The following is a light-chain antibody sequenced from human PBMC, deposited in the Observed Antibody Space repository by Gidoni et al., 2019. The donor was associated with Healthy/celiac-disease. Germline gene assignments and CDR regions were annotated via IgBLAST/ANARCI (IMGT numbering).Light chain of an antibody. J-gene: IGKJ2*01. CDR1: QSVSSSY. V-gene: IGKV3-20*01. Sequence: EIVLTQSPGTLSLSPGERATLSCRASQSVSSSYLAWYQQKPGNAPRLLIYGASSRATGIPARFSGSGSGTDFTLTISRLETEDFAVYYCQQYGSSTYTFGQGTKLEIK. CDR3: QQYGSSTYT. CDR2: GAS.